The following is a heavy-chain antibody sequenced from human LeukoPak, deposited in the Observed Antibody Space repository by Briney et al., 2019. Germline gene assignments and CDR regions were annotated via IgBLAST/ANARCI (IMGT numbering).Heavy chain of an antibody. J-gene: IGHJ4*02. Sequence: GGSLRLSCAASGFTFSSYAMSWVRQAPGKGLEWVSAISGSGGSTYYADSVKGRFTISRVNSKNTLYLQMNSLRAEDTAVYYCALKFTMVRGITMFDYWGQGTLVNVSS. CDR2: ISGSGGST. V-gene: IGHV3-23*01. D-gene: IGHD3-10*01. CDR3: ALKFTMVRGITMFDY. CDR1: GFTFSSYA.